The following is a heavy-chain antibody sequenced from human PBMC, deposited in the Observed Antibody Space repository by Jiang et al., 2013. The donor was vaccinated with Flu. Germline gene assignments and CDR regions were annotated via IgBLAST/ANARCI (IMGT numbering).Heavy chain of an antibody. CDR3: ARVGGVIVDY. D-gene: IGHD2-21*01. CDR2: INPSGGST. J-gene: IGHJ4*02. Sequence: WVRQAPGQGLEWMGIINPSGGSTSYAQKFQGRVTMTRDTSTSTVYMELSSLRSEDTAVYYCARVGGVIVDYWGQGTLVTVSS. V-gene: IGHV1-46*01.